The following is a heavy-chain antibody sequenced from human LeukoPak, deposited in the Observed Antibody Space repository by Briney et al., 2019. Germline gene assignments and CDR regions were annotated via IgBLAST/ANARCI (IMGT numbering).Heavy chain of an antibody. D-gene: IGHD5-18*01. CDR3: ARLRIQLWGDYYYYMDV. V-gene: IGHV4-34*01. Sequence: SETLSLTCDVYGGSFSTYYWSWIRQPPGKGLEWIGEINHSGGTSYNPSLKSRVTISVDTSKNQFSLKLSSVTAADTAVYYCARLRIQLWGDYYYYMDVWGKGTTVTVSS. CDR2: INHSGGT. J-gene: IGHJ6*03. CDR1: GGSFSTYY.